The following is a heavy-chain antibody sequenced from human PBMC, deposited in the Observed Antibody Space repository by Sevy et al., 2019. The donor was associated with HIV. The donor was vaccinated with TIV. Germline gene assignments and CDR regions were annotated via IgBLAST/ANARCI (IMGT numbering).Heavy chain of an antibody. CDR1: GYSISTGYY. J-gene: IGHJ4*02. CDR2: IHQSGST. Sequence: SETLSLTCTVSGYSISTGYYWGWIRQPPGKGLEWIGNIHQSGSTYYNPSLKSRITISVDTSKNQFSLNLISVTAADTAVYYCARGQWEHLYWGQGTLVTVSS. CDR3: ARGQWEHLY. V-gene: IGHV4-38-2*02. D-gene: IGHD1-26*01.